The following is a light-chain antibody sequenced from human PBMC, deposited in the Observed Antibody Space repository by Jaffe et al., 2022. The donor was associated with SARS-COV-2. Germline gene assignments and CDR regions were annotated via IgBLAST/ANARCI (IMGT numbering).Light chain of an antibody. V-gene: IGKV1-5*03. CDR1: QSISTW. J-gene: IGKJ2*01. CDR3: QQYRSYPYT. CDR2: SAS. Sequence: DIQMTQSPSTLSASVGDRVTITCRASQSISTWLAWYQQKPGEGPKLLIYSASSFQSAVPSRFSGSGSGTEFSLTISSLQPDDLATYYCQQYRSYPYTFGQGTKLEIK.